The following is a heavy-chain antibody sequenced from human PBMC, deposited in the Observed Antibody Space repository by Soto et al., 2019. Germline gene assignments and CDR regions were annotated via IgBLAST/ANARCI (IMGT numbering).Heavy chain of an antibody. CDR3: ATATAAAKDHY. CDR1: GFIFSSYW. D-gene: IGHD2-15*01. Sequence: EVQLVESGGGLVQPGGSLRLSCSASGFIFSSYWMSWLRQAPGKGLEWVASMNEYGSERHYVDSVKGRFTISRANAKNSLYLPITSLRAEDTAVFYCATATAAAKDHYLCHGTLVTVSS. V-gene: IGHV3-7*02. J-gene: IGHJ4*01. CDR2: MNEYGSER.